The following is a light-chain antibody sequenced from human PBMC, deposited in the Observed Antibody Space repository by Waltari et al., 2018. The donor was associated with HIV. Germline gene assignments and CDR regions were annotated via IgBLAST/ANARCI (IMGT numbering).Light chain of an antibody. CDR3: CSGGNNNIWV. V-gene: IGLV2-11*01. CDR2: DVT. J-gene: IGLJ3*02. Sequence: QFALAQPRSVSGSPGQSVSISCTGSHRDVANFNYVSWYQQHPGKVPKLIIYDVTKRPSGVPNRFSGSKSGNTASLTISGLQADDEADYYCCSGGNNNIWVFGGGTKVTVL. CDR1: HRDVANFNY.